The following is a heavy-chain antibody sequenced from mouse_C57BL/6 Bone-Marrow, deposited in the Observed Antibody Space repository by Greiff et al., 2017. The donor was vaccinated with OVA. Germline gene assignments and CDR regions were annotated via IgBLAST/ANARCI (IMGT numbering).Heavy chain of an antibody. J-gene: IGHJ1*03. CDR3: ARYDGYGWYFDV. V-gene: IGHV1-19*01. CDR2: INPYNGGT. Sequence: EVQLQQSGPVLVKPGASVKMSCKASGYTFTDYYMNWVKQSHGKSLEWIGVINPYNGGTSYNQKFKGKATLTVDKSSSTAYMELNSLTSEDSAVYYCARYDGYGWYFDVWGTGTTVTVSS. CDR1: GYTFTDYY. D-gene: IGHD2-3*01.